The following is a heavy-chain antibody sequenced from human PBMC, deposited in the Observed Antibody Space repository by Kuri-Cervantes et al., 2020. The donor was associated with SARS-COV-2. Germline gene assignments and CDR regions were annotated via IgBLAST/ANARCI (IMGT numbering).Heavy chain of an antibody. CDR1: GYTFTSYA. Sequence: ASVKVSCKASGYTFTSYAMNWVRQAPGQRLEWMGWINAGNGNTKYSQKFQGRVTITRDTSASTAYMELSSLRSEDTAVYYCARVAGSYYYYGMDVWGQGTTVTVSS. CDR2: INAGNGNT. D-gene: IGHD2-15*01. CDR3: ARVAGSYYYYGMDV. J-gene: IGHJ6*02. V-gene: IGHV1-3*01.